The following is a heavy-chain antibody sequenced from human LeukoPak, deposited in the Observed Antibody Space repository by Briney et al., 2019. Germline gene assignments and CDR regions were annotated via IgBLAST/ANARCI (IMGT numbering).Heavy chain of an antibody. V-gene: IGHV3-7*01. Sequence: GGSLRLSCAAAGFIFRNYWMGWVRQAPGKGLEWVANINEDGSEKYYVDSVKGRFIISRDNAKNSLYLQMNILRAEDTAVFYCLSGSGHCGQGALVTVSS. CDR2: INEDGSEK. CDR3: LSGSGH. J-gene: IGHJ4*02. CDR1: GFIFRNYW. D-gene: IGHD3-10*01.